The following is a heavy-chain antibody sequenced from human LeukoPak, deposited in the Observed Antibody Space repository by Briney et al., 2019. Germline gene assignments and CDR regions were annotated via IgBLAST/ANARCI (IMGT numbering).Heavy chain of an antibody. Sequence: GGSLRPSCAASGFTVSSNYMSWVRQAPGKGLEWVSLLYGGGNTYYADSVKGRFTISRDNSKNTLYLQMNSLRAEDTAVYYCAKAVLGYCSSTSCYVFDYWGQGTLVTVSS. CDR2: LYGGGNT. CDR3: AKAVLGYCSSTSCYVFDY. V-gene: IGHV3-53*01. CDR1: GFTVSSNY. J-gene: IGHJ4*02. D-gene: IGHD2-2*01.